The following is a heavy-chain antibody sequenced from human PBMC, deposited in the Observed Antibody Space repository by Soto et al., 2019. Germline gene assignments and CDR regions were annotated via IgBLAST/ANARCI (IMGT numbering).Heavy chain of an antibody. CDR1: GFTFSSYA. D-gene: IGHD2-15*01. J-gene: IGHJ5*02. CDR2: IGGSGGTT. CDR3: ARGIATGQLDP. V-gene: IGHV3-23*01. Sequence: GGSLRLSCAASGFTFSSYAMTWARRAPGKGLEWVSAIGGSGGTTYYADSVKGRITISRDNSRNTLYLQMSSLRSEDTAVYYCARGIATGQLDPWGQGTLVTVSS.